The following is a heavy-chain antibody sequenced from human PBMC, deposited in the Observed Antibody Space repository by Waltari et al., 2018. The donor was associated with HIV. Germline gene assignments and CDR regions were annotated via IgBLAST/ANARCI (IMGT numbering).Heavy chain of an antibody. CDR1: GGSIRRSSYF. Sequence: QLQLQESGPGLVQPSETLSLTCTVSGGSIRRSSYFWGWLRQSPGQGLDWIGSIFYNGSANYNPSLKSRATLSVDTSKNQFSLKLNSVTAADTAVYYCARSPRGEQWLAYWGQGTLVTVSS. D-gene: IGHD6-19*01. CDR2: IFYNGSA. V-gene: IGHV4-39*01. J-gene: IGHJ1*01. CDR3: ARSPRGEQWLAY.